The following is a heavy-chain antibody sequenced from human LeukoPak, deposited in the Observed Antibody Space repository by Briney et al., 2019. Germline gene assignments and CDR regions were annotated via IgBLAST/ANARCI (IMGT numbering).Heavy chain of an antibody. D-gene: IGHD3-10*01. CDR3: VKATYYYGSGSYEIYYYGMDV. V-gene: IGHV3-64D*06. CDR1: GFTFSSYA. CDR2: ISSNGGST. J-gene: IGHJ6*02. Sequence: GGSLRLSCSASGFTFSSYAMHWVRQAPGKGLEYVSAISSNGGSTYYADSVKGRFTISRDNSKNTLYLQMSSLRAEDTAVYYCVKATYYYGSGSYEIYYYGMDVWGQGTTVTASS.